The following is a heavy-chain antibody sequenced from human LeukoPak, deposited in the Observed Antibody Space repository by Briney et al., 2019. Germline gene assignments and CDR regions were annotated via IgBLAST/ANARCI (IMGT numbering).Heavy chain of an antibody. CDR2: INHSGST. V-gene: IGHV4-34*01. CDR3: ARSGGWLLRFDY. D-gene: IGHD3-22*01. CDR1: GGSFSGYY. Sequence: SETLSLTCAVYGGSFSGYYWSWIRQPPGKGLEWIGEINHSGSTNYNPSLKSRVTISVDTSRNQFSLKLSPVTAADTAVYYCARSGGWLLRFDYWGQGTLVTVSS. J-gene: IGHJ4*02.